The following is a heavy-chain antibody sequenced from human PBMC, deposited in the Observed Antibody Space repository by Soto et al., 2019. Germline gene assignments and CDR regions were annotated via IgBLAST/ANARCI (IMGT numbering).Heavy chain of an antibody. D-gene: IGHD4-17*01. Sequence: QVQLQQWGAGLLKPSETLSLTCAVYGGSFSGYYWSWIRQPPGKGLEWIGEINHSGSTNYNPSLKSRVTISVDTYKNLFSLKLSSVTAADTAVYYCARVHDYGDYSGWGQGTLVTVSS. CDR2: INHSGST. CDR1: GGSFSGYY. J-gene: IGHJ4*02. CDR3: ARVHDYGDYSG. V-gene: IGHV4-34*01.